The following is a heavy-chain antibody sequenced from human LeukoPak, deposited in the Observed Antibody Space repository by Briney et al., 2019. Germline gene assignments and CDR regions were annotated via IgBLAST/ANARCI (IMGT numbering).Heavy chain of an antibody. V-gene: IGHV3-48*01. Sequence: QPGGSLRLSCAASGFTFSSCSMNWVRQAPGKGLEWVSYISSSSSTIYYADSVKGRFTISRDNAKNSLYLQMNSLRAEDTAVYYCARDLGGYDYWGQGTLVTVSS. J-gene: IGHJ4*02. CDR2: ISSSSSTI. CDR3: ARDLGGYDY. D-gene: IGHD5-18*01. CDR1: GFTFSSCS.